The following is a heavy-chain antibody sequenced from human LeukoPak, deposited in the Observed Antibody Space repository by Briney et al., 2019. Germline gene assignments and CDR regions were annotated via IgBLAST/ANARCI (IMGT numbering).Heavy chain of an antibody. CDR2: IKQDGSEK. CDR3: ARDLYRIVVVPHYFDY. Sequence: GGSLRLSCAASGFTFSSYWVSWVRQAPGKGLEWVANIKQDGSEKYYVDSVKGRFTISRDNAKNSLYLQMNSLRAEDTAVYYCARDLYRIVVVPHYFDYWGQGTLVTASS. J-gene: IGHJ4*02. D-gene: IGHD3-22*01. CDR1: GFTFSSYW. V-gene: IGHV3-7*01.